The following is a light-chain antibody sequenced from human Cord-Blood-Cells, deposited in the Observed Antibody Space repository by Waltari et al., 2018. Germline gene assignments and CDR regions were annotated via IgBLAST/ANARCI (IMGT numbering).Light chain of an antibody. CDR2: GAS. CDR3: QQYNNWPQGPRT. V-gene: IGKV3-15*01. CDR1: QSVSSN. Sequence: EIVMTQSPATLSVSPGERATLSCRASQSVSSNLAWYQQKPGQAPRLLIYGASTRATGIPARFSGSGSGTEFTLTISSLQSEDFAVYYCQQYNNWPQGPRTFSQGTKLEIK. J-gene: IGKJ2*01.